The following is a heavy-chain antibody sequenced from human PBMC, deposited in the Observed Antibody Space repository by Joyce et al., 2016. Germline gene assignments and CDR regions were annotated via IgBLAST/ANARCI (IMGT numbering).Heavy chain of an antibody. CDR1: GGSINNYY. Sequence: QVQLQESGPGLVKPSETLSLTCTVSGGSINNYYWSWIRQPPGKGLGLLGNIYYTGSTNDNPSRRTRVTMSVDTSKNQFSLRLNSMTAADTAVYYCARANYIYPYYFDFWGRGTLVTVSS. CDR3: ARANYIYPYYFDF. J-gene: IGHJ4*02. V-gene: IGHV4-59*01. D-gene: IGHD5-24*01. CDR2: IYYTGST.